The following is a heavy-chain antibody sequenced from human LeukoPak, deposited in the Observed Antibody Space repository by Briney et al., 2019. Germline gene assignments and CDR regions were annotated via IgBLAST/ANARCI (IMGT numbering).Heavy chain of an antibody. Sequence: GGSLRLSSAASGFTFSSYGMHWVRQAPGKGLEWVAVISYDGSNKYYADSVKGRFTISRDNSKNTLYLQMNSLRAEDTAVYYCAKDLGSSSYFDYWGQGTLVTVSS. CDR1: GFTFSSYG. D-gene: IGHD6-6*01. CDR2: ISYDGSNK. CDR3: AKDLGSSSYFDY. J-gene: IGHJ4*02. V-gene: IGHV3-30*18.